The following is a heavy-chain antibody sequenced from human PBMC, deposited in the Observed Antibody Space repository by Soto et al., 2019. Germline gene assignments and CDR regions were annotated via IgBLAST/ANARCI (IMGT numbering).Heavy chain of an antibody. CDR1: GFTFSSYG. CDR2: IWYDGSNK. CDR3: ARDQGYTSCYGCYFDY. J-gene: IGHJ4*02. D-gene: IGHD2-2*01. V-gene: IGHV3-33*01. Sequence: QVQLVESGGGVVQPGRSLRLSCAASGFTFSSYGMHWVRQAPGKGLEWVAVIWYDGSNKYYADSVKGRFTISRDNSKNTLYLQMNSLRAEDTAVYYCARDQGYTSCYGCYFDYWGQGTLVTVSS.